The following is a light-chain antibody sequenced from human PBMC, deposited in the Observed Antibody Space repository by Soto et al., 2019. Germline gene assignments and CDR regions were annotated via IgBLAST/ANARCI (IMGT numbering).Light chain of an antibody. CDR1: QSISRW. V-gene: IGKV1-5*03. CDR2: GAS. CDR3: QQYNDSFPYT. Sequence: DIRMTQSPSTLSASVGDRVTITCRASQSISRWLAWYQQKPGAVPKLLIYGASTLDSGVPSRFSGSRSGTEFTLTVSSLQPDDFATYYCQQYNDSFPYTFGQGTKLEIK. J-gene: IGKJ2*01.